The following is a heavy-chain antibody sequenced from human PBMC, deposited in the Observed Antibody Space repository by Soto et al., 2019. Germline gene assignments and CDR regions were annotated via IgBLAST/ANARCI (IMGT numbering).Heavy chain of an antibody. D-gene: IGHD2-2*01. CDR2: ISPYNGNT. Sequence: ASVKVSCKTSGYSFTSYGIGWVRQAPGQGLEWMGWISPYNGNTYYAQKFQGRVTMTTDTSTNTVYMELSRLKSDDTAVYYCAREYQVSGGYYGLDVWXQGTTVTVSS. J-gene: IGHJ6*02. V-gene: IGHV1-18*01. CDR1: GYSFTSYG. CDR3: AREYQVSGGYYGLDV.